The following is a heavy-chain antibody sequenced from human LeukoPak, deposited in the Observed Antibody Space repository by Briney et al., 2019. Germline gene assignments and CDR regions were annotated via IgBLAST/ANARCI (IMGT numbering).Heavy chain of an antibody. V-gene: IGHV3-48*03. CDR1: GFTFSSYE. J-gene: IGHJ6*03. D-gene: IGHD2-15*01. CDR2: ITSSGSTR. Sequence: GGSLRLSCAASGFTFSSYEMNWVRQAPGKGLEWVLYITSSGSTRYYADSVKGRFTISRDNAKNSLYLQMNSLRAEDTAIYYCAKNGDRGAYCTGGTCYPYFYYYMDVWGKGTTVTI. CDR3: AKNGDRGAYCTGGTCYPYFYYYMDV.